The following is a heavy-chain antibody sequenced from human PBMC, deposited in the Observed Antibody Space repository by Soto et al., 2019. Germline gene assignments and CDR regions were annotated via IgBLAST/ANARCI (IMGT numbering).Heavy chain of an antibody. CDR3: ARTRYFDWFLFDY. Sequence: EASVKVSCKASGYTFTGYYMHWVRQAPGQGLEWMGWINPNSGGTNYAQKFQGWVTMTRDTSISTAYMELSRLRSDDTAVYYCARTRYFDWFLFDYWGQGTLVTVSS. CDR2: INPNSGGT. D-gene: IGHD3-9*01. CDR1: GYTFTGYY. J-gene: IGHJ4*02. V-gene: IGHV1-2*04.